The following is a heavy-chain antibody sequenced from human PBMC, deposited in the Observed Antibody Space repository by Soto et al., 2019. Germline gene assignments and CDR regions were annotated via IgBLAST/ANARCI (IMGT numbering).Heavy chain of an antibody. D-gene: IGHD3-3*01. J-gene: IGHJ3*02. Sequence: PSETLSLTCTVAGAPISSYYWSWIRQPPGKGLEWIGYIYYSGSTNYNPSLKSRVTISVDTSKNQFSLKLSSVTAADTAVYYCTREVRWGGYHVRDAFDTWRQGKMVT. CDR1: GAPISSYY. V-gene: IGHV4-59*01. CDR3: TREVRWGGYHVRDAFDT. CDR2: IYYSGST.